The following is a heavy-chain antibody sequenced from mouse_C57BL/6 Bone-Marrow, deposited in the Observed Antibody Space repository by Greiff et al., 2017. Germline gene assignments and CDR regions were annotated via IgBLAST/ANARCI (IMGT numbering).Heavy chain of an antibody. Sequence: VQLQQSGAELVKPGASVKISCKASGYAFSSYWLNWVKQRPGQGLEWIGQIYPGDGDTNYNGKFKGKATLTADKSSSAAYMQLSSLPSEDSAVCFCARSLDYDGDWYFDVWGTGTTVAVSS. CDR2: IYPGDGDT. CDR1: GYAFSSYW. D-gene: IGHD2-4*01. CDR3: ARSLDYDGDWYFDV. J-gene: IGHJ1*03. V-gene: IGHV1-80*01.